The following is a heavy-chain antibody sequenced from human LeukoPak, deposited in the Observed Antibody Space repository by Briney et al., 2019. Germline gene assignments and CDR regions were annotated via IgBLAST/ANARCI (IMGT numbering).Heavy chain of an antibody. CDR1: GFTFSSYA. CDR2: ISGSGGST. Sequence: QPGRSLRLSCAASGFTFSSYAMSWVRQAPGKGLEWVSAISGSGGSTYYADSVKGPFTISRDNSKNPLYLQMNSLRAEDTGVYYWAKPYDWGTFPPGYRGQGTQGTGSS. J-gene: IGHJ4*02. V-gene: IGHV3-23*01. D-gene: IGHD3-16*01. CDR3: AKPYDWGTFPPGY.